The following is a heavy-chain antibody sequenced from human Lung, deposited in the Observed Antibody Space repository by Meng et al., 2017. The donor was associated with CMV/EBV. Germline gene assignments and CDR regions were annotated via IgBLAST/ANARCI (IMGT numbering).Heavy chain of an antibody. CDR2: IDWDDDK. D-gene: IGHD6-13*01. CDR1: GFSLSTSGMR. J-gene: IGHJ5*02. CDR3: ARDAAGYSIFDP. Sequence: SGXXLVXPTQTLTLTCTFSGFSLSTSGMRVSWIRQPPGKALEWLARIDWDDDKFYSTSLKTRLTISKDTSKNQVVLTMTNMDPVDTATYYCARDAAGYSIFDPWXQGTXVT. V-gene: IGHV2-70D*14.